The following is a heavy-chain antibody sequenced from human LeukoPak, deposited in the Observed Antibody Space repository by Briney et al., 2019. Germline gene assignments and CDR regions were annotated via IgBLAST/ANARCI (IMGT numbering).Heavy chain of an antibody. D-gene: IGHD3-3*01. CDR1: GGSISSYY. V-gene: IGHV4-59*08. J-gene: IGHJ4*02. Sequence: SETLSLTCTVSGGSISSYYWSWIRHPPGKGLEWIGYIYYSGSTRYNPSLKSRATISVDTSKNQFSLKLTSVSAADTAVYYCARHPTRSTIFGEDWGQGTLVTVSS. CDR3: ARHPTRSTIFGED. CDR2: IYYSGST.